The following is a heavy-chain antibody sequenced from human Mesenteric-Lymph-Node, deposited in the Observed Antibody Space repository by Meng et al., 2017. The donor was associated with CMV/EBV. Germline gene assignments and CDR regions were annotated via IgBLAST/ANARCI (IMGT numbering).Heavy chain of an antibody. D-gene: IGHD6-19*01. Sequence: GESLKISCAASGFTFSSYAMSWVRQAPGKGLEGVSVIYSGGSSTYYADSVKGRFTISRDNSKNTLYLQMNSLRAEDTAVYYCAKDSGSSGWADYWGQGILVTVSS. V-gene: IGHV3-23*03. J-gene: IGHJ4*02. CDR3: AKDSGSSGWADY. CDR1: GFTFSSYA. CDR2: IYSGGSST.